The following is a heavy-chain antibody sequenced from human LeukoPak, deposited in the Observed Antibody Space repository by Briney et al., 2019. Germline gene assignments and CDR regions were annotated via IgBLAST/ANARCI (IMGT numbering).Heavy chain of an antibody. D-gene: IGHD2/OR15-2a*01. J-gene: IGHJ3*02. CDR1: GYTFTSYD. Sequence: GASVKISCKASGYTFTSYDINWVRQATGQGLEWMGWMNPNSGNTGYAQKFQGRVTITRNTSISTAYMELSSLRSEDTAVYYCARRMRGDAFDIWGQGTMVTVSS. V-gene: IGHV1-8*03. CDR3: ARRMRGDAFDI. CDR2: MNPNSGNT.